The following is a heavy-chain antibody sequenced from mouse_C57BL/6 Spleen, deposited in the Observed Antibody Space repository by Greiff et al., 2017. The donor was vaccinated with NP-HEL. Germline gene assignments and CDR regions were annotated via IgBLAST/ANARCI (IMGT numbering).Heavy chain of an antibody. CDR2: IWWDDDK. J-gene: IGHJ1*03. CDR3: ARLTRVVDHWYFDV. V-gene: IGHV8-8*01. CDR1: GFSLSTFGMG. D-gene: IGHD1-1*01. Sequence: QVTLKESGPGILQPSQTLSLTCSFSGFSLSTFGMGVGWIRQPSGKGLEWLAPIWWDDDKYYNPALKSRLTLSKATSKNQVFLKIANGDTADTATYYGARLTRVVDHWYFDVGGTGTTVTVSS.